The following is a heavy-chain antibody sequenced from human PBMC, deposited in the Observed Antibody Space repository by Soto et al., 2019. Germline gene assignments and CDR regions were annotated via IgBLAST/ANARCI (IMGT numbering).Heavy chain of an antibody. CDR3: AREPDIVLMVYAYYGMDV. V-gene: IGHV4-39*02. CDR1: GGSISSSRYY. CDR2: IYYSGST. Sequence: TSETLSLTCSVSGGSISSSRYYWGWIRQPPGKGLEWIGSIYYSGSTYYNPSLKSRVTMSVDTPKQQFSQKLSAVDPADTAVYYWAREPDIVLMVYAYYGMDVSGQATTLTVSS. J-gene: IGHJ6*02. D-gene: IGHD2-8*01.